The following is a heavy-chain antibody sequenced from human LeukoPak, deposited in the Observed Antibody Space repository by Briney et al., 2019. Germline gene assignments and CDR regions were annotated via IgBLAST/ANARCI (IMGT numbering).Heavy chain of an antibody. CDR3: SWSGEAD. J-gene: IGHJ4*02. V-gene: IGHV3-7*01. CDR2: IKQDGSEK. Sequence: PGGSLRLSCAASGFTLRSYWTSWVRQAPGKGLEWVADIKQDGSEKYYVDSVKGRFTISTDNAKNSVYLQMNSLRAEDTAVYYCSWSGEADWGQGTLVTVSS. CDR1: GFTLRSYW. D-gene: IGHD3-3*01.